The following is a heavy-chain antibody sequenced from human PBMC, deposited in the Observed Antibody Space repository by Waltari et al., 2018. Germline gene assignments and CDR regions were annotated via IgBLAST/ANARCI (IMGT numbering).Heavy chain of an antibody. D-gene: IGHD1-1*01. Sequence: QVQLVESGGGVVQPGRSLRLSCAASGFTFSRYGMHWVRKAPGKGLELVAVIWYDGSNKDYADSVKGRITISRDNSKNTLYLQMNSLRAEDTAVYYCARELETRKGRYYYGMDVWGQGTTVTVSS. V-gene: IGHV3-33*01. CDR2: IWYDGSNK. CDR1: GFTFSRYG. J-gene: IGHJ6*02. CDR3: ARELETRKGRYYYGMDV.